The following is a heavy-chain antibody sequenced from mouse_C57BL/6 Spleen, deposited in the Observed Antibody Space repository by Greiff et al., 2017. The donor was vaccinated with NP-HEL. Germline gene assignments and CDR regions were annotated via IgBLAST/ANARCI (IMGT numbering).Heavy chain of an antibody. J-gene: IGHJ4*01. CDR1: GYTFTSYW. CDR2: IHPNSGST. Sequence: QVQLQQSGAELVKPGASVKLSCKASGYTFTSYWMHWVQQRPGQGLEWIGMIHPNSGSTNYNEKFKSKATLTVDKSSRTAYMQLSSLTSEDSAVYYWAREITTVVALDYYAMDYWGQGTSGTVSS. CDR3: AREITTVVALDYYAMDY. D-gene: IGHD1-1*01. V-gene: IGHV1-64*01.